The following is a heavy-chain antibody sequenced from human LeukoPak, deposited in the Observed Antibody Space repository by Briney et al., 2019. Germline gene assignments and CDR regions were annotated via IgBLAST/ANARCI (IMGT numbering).Heavy chain of an antibody. V-gene: IGHV1-18*01. CDR2: ISAYNGNT. J-gene: IGHJ3*02. Sequence: ASVKVSCKASGYTFTSYGISWVRQAPGQGLEWMGWISAYNGNTNYAQKLQGRVTMTTDTSTSTAYMELRSLRSDDTAVYYCARDEYYYDSSGLDAFDIWGKGQWSPSLQ. CDR3: ARDEYYYDSSGLDAFDI. D-gene: IGHD3-22*01. CDR1: GYTFTSYG.